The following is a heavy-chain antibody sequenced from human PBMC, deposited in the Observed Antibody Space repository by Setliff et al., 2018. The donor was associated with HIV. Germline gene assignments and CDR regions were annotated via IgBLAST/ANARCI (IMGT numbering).Heavy chain of an antibody. J-gene: IGHJ4*02. V-gene: IGHV3-7*03. CDR1: GFSFSSYW. CDR3: AREYAMAARY. CDR2: IKQDGSQK. D-gene: IGHD2-15*01. Sequence: PGGSLRLSCAASGFSFSSYWMSWVRQAPGKGLEWVANIKQDGSQKFYVDSVKGRFTISRDNAKNSVHLQMNSLRVEDTAVYYCAREYAMAARYWGQGTLVTVSS.